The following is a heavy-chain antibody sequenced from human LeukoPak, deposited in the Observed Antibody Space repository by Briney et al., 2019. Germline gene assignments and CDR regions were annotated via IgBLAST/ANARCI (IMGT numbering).Heavy chain of an antibody. D-gene: IGHD6-13*01. Sequence: SVKVSCKASVGTFSSYAISWVRQAPGQGLEWVGRIIPIFGTANYAQKFQGRVTITTDESTSKAYLELSSLRSGDTAFYYCARNRRPGDSSSWYYMDGWGKGTKVTVPS. V-gene: IGHV1-69*05. CDR3: ARNRRPGDSSSWYYMDG. J-gene: IGHJ6*03. CDR1: VGTFSSYA. CDR2: IIPIFGTA.